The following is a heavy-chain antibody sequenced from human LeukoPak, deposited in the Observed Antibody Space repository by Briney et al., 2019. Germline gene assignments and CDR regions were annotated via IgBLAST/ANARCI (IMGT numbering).Heavy chain of an antibody. J-gene: IGHJ3*02. Sequence: PSGTLSLTCAVSGGSISSSNWWSWVRQPPGQGLEWIGEIYHSGSTNYNPSLKSRLTISVDHSKNQFSLKLTSVTAADTAVYYCARDPRVAAAGIGALDIWGQGTMVTVSS. CDR3: ARDPRVAAAGIGALDI. V-gene: IGHV4-4*02. CDR2: IYHSGST. D-gene: IGHD6-13*01. CDR1: GGSISSSNW.